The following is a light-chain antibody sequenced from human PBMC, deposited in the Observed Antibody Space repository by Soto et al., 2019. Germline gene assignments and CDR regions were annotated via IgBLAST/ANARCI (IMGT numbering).Light chain of an antibody. Sequence: DIQMTQSPSSLSASVGDRVTITCQASQDISNYLNWYQQKPGKAPKLLIYDASNLETGVPSRFSGSRSGTDFTLTISSLQPEDVATYYCQKYNSAPLTFGGGTKVDI. V-gene: IGKV1-33*01. J-gene: IGKJ4*01. CDR2: DAS. CDR1: QDISNY. CDR3: QKYNSAPLT.